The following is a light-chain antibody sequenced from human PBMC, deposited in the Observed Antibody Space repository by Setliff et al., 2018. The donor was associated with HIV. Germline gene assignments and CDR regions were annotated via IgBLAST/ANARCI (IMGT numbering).Light chain of an antibody. V-gene: IGLV2-23*02. J-gene: IGLJ1*01. CDR1: SSDVGSYNL. CDR2: EVS. Sequence: QSVLAQPASVSGSPGQSITISCTGTSSDVGSYNLVSWYQQHPGKAPKLMIYEVSKRPSEVSNRFSGSKSGNTASLTISGLQAEDEADYYCCLYAGSSTFVFGTGTKVTVL. CDR3: CLYAGSSTFV.